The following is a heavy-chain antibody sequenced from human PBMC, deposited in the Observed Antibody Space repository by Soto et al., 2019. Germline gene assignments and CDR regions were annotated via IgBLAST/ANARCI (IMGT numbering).Heavy chain of an antibody. V-gene: IGHV3-30*04. CDR2: MSDDGTKK. Sequence: QVQLVESGGGVVQPGRSLRLSCAASGFTFSSYLMHWVRQAPGKGLEWVALMSDDGTKKYYADSVKGRFTISRDNSRNTLYLQMNSLKVEDTALYYCARAYYGGSHYYGMDVWGQGTTVTVSS. J-gene: IGHJ6*02. CDR3: ARAYYGGSHYYGMDV. CDR1: GFTFSSYL. D-gene: IGHD1-26*01.